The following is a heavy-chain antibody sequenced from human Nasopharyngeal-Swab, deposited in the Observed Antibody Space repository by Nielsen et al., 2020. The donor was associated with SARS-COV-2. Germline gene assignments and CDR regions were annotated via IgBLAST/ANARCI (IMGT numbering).Heavy chain of an antibody. J-gene: IGHJ3*02. D-gene: IGHD4-23*01. Sequence: ASVKVSCKASGYTFTSYYMHWVRQAPGQGLEWMGLINPSGGSTTYAQKFQGRLTMTRDTSTSTVYMELSSLRSEDTAVYYCASGGSADDYGGKRTGPPDAFDIWGQGTMVTVSS. V-gene: IGHV1-46*01. CDR2: INPSGGST. CDR1: GYTFTSYY. CDR3: ASGGSADDYGGKRTGPPDAFDI.